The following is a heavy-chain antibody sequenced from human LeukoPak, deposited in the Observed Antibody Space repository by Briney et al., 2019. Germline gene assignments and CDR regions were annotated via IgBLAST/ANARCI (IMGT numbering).Heavy chain of an antibody. D-gene: IGHD3-22*01. CDR2: IYASGST. CDR3: ARDYYDSDGYWDYFDY. CDR1: GGPITNYY. V-gene: IGHV4-4*07. Sequence: SETLSLTCTVSGGPITNYYWSWIRQPAGKRLEWIGRIYASGSTNYNPALKSRLTMSVDTSKNQFSLRMSSVTAADTAVYFCARDYYDSDGYWDYFDYWGQGTLVTVSS. J-gene: IGHJ4*02.